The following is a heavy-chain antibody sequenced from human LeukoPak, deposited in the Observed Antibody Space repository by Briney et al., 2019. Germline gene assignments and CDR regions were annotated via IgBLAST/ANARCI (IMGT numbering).Heavy chain of an antibody. CDR3: LYFWSGSSLVDY. CDR1: GFTFSNAW. V-gene: IGHV3-15*01. Sequence: GGSLRLSCAASGFTFSNAWMSWVRQAPGKGLEWVGRIKSKTDGGTTDYAAPVKGRFTISRDDSKNTLYLEMYSLKTEDTAMYYCLYFWSGSSLVDYWGQGTLVTVSS. J-gene: IGHJ4*02. CDR2: IKSKTDGGTT. D-gene: IGHD3-3*01.